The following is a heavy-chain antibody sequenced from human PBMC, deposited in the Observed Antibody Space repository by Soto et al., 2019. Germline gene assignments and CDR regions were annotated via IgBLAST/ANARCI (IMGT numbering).Heavy chain of an antibody. D-gene: IGHD6-19*01. Sequence: QVQLMQSGTEVKKPGSSVKVSCKVSGGTFSRNAISWVRQAPGQGLEWMGGIIPILGTTTYAQKFQGRVTIVADESTSTVYMELSSLRFEETAVYYCARDVRLDGRGYLHYWGHGTRVTVSS. CDR1: GGTFSRNA. CDR3: ARDVRLDGRGYLHY. J-gene: IGHJ1*01. V-gene: IGHV1-69*12. CDR2: IIPILGTT.